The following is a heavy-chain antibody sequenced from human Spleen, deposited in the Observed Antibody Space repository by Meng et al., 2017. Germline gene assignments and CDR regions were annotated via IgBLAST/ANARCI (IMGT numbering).Heavy chain of an antibody. CDR1: GYTFTGYY. V-gene: IGHV1-2*02. CDR2: INPNSGGT. Sequence: ASVKVSCKASGYTFTGYYMHWVRQAPGQGLEWMGWINPNSGGTNYAQKFQGRVTVTRDTSISTAYMELSRLRSDDTAVYYCARGPILVRGVIADYWGQGTLVTVSS. D-gene: IGHD3-10*01. CDR3: ARGPILVRGVIADY. J-gene: IGHJ4*02.